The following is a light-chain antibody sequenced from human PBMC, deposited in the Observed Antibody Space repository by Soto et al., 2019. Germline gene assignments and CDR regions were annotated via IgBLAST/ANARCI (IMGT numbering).Light chain of an antibody. J-gene: IGKJ5*01. CDR3: QQYNKWPIT. CDR2: GAS. CDR1: QTVGSD. Sequence: EIHMTQSPGTLSASLGERATLSCRAGQTVGSDVAWYQQKPGQPPSLLISGASARAPGVPDRFSGSGSETEFTLAISSLQSEDFAVYYCQQYNKWPITFGPGTRLEIK. V-gene: IGKV3-15*01.